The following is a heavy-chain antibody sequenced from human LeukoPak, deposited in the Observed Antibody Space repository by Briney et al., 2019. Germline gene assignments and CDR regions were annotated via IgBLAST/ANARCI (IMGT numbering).Heavy chain of an antibody. Sequence: SETLSLTCTVSGGSISSYYWSWIRQPPGKGLEWIGYIYYSGSTNYNPSLKSRVTISVDTSKNQFSLKLSSVTAADTAVYYRARATAAGNNPWGQGTLVTVSS. CDR1: GGSISSYY. CDR3: ARATAAGNNP. CDR2: IYYSGST. J-gene: IGHJ5*02. D-gene: IGHD6-13*01. V-gene: IGHV4-59*01.